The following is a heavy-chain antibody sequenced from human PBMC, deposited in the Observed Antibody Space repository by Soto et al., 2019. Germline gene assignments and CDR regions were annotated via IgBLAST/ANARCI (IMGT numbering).Heavy chain of an antibody. CDR2: IITIFGTA. J-gene: IGHJ6*02. CDR1: GGTFSSYA. Sequence: QVQLVQSGAEVKKPGSSVKVSCKASGGTFSSYAISWVRQAPGQGLEWMGGIITIFGTANYAQKFQGRVTITADESTSTAYMELSSLRSEDTAVYYCTSALFRYCISTSCYCGMDVWGQGTTVTVSS. V-gene: IGHV1-69*12. D-gene: IGHD2-2*01. CDR3: TSALFRYCISTSCYCGMDV.